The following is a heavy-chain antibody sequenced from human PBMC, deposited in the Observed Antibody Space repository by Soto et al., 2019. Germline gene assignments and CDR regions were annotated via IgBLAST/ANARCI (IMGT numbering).Heavy chain of an antibody. Sequence: QVQLVQSGAEVKKPGASVKVSCKASGYTFTGYYMHWVRQAPGQGLEWMGWINPNSGGTNYAQKFQGWVTMTRDTSISTAYMELSRLRSDDTAVYYCARDSGYSGYDNYFDYWGQGTLVTDSS. J-gene: IGHJ4*02. D-gene: IGHD5-12*01. CDR3: ARDSGYSGYDNYFDY. CDR1: GYTFTGYY. CDR2: INPNSGGT. V-gene: IGHV1-2*04.